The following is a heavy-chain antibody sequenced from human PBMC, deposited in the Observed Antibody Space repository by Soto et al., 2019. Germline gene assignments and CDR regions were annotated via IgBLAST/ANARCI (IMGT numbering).Heavy chain of an antibody. D-gene: IGHD6-19*01. V-gene: IGHV4-39*01. Sequence: PSETLSLTCTVSGGSISSSSYYWGWIRQPPGKGLEWIGSIYYSGSTYYNPSLKSRVTISVDTSKNQFSLKLSSVTAADTAVYYCARHIKSSGWYEGYYYGMDVWGQGTTVTVSS. CDR1: GGSISSSSYY. CDR3: ARHIKSSGWYEGYYYGMDV. CDR2: IYYSGST. J-gene: IGHJ6*02.